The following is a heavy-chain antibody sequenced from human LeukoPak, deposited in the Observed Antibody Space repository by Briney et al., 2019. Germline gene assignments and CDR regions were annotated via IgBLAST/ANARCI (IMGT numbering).Heavy chain of an antibody. J-gene: IGHJ4*02. Sequence: SETLPLTCTVSGGSISSSSYYWGWIRPPPGKGLEWVGSIYYSGSTYYNPSLKSRVTISVDTSKNQLSLKLSLVTAADTAVYYCARQYYYDSSGYYFGYWGQGTLVTVSS. CDR1: GGSISSSSYY. V-gene: IGHV4-39*01. D-gene: IGHD3-22*01. CDR3: ARQYYYDSSGYYFGY. CDR2: IYYSGST.